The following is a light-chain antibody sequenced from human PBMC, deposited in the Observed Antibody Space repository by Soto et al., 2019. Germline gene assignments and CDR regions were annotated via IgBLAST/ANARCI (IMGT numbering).Light chain of an antibody. CDR3: QQTFRSPYT. Sequence: EIQMTQSPPSLSASPGDTITITCRTSQSIRSYLNWYQEKSGTAPSLLIYAASTLQDGVPSRFTGSGSGTDFTLTISSLRPDDVATYFCQQTFRSPYTFGQGTKLEI. J-gene: IGKJ2*01. V-gene: IGKV1-39*01. CDR1: QSIRSY. CDR2: AAS.